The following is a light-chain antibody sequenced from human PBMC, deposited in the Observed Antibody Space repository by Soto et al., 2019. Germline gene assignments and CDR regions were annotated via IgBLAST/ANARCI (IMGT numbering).Light chain of an antibody. Sequence: DIQLTQSPSFLSASVGDRVTITCRASQGISSYLGWYQQKPGKAPKLLISAASTLESGVPSRFSGSGSGTEFTLTISSLQPEDFATYYCQELNSYLPVTFGQGTKLEI. J-gene: IGKJ2*01. V-gene: IGKV1-9*01. CDR1: QGISSY. CDR2: AAS. CDR3: QELNSYLPVT.